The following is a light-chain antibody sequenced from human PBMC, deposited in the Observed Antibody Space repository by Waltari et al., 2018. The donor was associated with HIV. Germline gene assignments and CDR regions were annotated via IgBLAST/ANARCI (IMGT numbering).Light chain of an antibody. CDR2: AAS. V-gene: IGKV1-9*01. J-gene: IGKJ3*01. CDR3: LQSRSFPFT. CDR1: QGISNY. Sequence: DIQLTQSPSFLSASVGDRVIITCRASQGISNYLAWYQQEPGKAPKLLVYAASTLQSGVPSRFSGSGSGTELTLTISSLQPEDFVTYYCLQSRSFPFTFGPGTKVDIK.